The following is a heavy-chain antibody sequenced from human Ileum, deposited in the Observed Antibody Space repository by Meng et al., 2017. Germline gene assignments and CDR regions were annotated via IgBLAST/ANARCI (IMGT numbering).Heavy chain of an antibody. Sequence: ASAKVTCKASGYTFTSHALFWLLQAPGQRPEWMGWINIGNGNTKYSQNFQGRVTFTRNTSASTAYMELNSLRSEDTAVYYCARDKGDWVLGDYWGQGTLVTVSS. D-gene: IGHD2-21*01. CDR3: ARDKGDWVLGDY. CDR1: GYTFTSHA. CDR2: INIGNGNT. V-gene: IGHV1-3*04. J-gene: IGHJ4*02.